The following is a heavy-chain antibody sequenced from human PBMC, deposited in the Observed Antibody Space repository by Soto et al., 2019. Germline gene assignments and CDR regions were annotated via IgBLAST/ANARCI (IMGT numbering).Heavy chain of an antibody. CDR3: ARTKSWSWFDP. D-gene: IGHD2-8*01. CDR2: INSDGSST. CDR1: GFTFSSYC. J-gene: IGHJ5*02. Sequence: GGSLRLSCAASGFTFSSYCMHWVRQAPGKGLVWVSRINSDGSSTSYADSVKGRFTISRDNAKNTLYLQMNSLRAEDTAVYYCARTKSWSWFDPWGQGTLVTGS. V-gene: IGHV3-74*01.